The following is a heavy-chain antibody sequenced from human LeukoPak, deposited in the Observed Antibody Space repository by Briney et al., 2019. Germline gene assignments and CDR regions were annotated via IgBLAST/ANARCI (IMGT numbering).Heavy chain of an antibody. Sequence: SETLSLTCTVSGGSISSYYWGWIRQPPGKGLEWIGSIYYSGSTYYNPSLKSRVTISVDTSKNQFSLKLSSVTAADTAVYYCARDVPTETRDWFDPWGQGTLVTVSS. CDR2: IYYSGST. J-gene: IGHJ5*02. V-gene: IGHV4-39*07. D-gene: IGHD3-10*01. CDR3: ARDVPTETRDWFDP. CDR1: GGSISSYY.